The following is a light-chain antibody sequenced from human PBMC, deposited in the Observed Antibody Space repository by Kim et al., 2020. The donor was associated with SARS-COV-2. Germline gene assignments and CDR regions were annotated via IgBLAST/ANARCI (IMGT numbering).Light chain of an antibody. V-gene: IGKV1-39*01. CDR3: QQAYATPFT. Sequence: SSAGGDRVTFACRESQSINNYLTGYQQKPGKAPKALMYHASRVESGVPSRFSGSGSGTDFTLTITSLQFEDFAIYYCQQAYATPFTFGQGTRLEI. J-gene: IGKJ2*01. CDR1: QSINNY. CDR2: HAS.